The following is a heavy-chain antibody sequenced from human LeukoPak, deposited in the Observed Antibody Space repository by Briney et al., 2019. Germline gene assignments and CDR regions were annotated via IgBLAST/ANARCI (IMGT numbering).Heavy chain of an antibody. J-gene: IGHJ5*02. CDR3: ARRYFWSGYHPPNWFDP. D-gene: IGHD3-3*01. CDR2: IYTSGST. CDR1: GGSISSGSYY. Sequence: PSQTLSLTCTVSGGSISSGSYYWSWIRQPAGKGLEWIGRIYTSGSTNYNPSLKSRVTISVDTSKNQFSLKLSSVTAADTAVYYCARRYFWSGYHPPNWFDPWGQGTLVTVSS. V-gene: IGHV4-61*02.